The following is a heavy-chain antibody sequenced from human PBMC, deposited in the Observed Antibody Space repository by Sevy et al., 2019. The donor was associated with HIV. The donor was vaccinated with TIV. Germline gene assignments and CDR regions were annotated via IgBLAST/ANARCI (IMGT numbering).Heavy chain of an antibody. D-gene: IGHD3-10*01. CDR2: IKQDGSEK. CDR1: GFTFSNNW. V-gene: IGHV3-7*01. Sequence: GGSLRLSCVASGFTFSNNWMTWVRQAPGKGLQWVANIKQDGSEKYFVDSVKGRFTISRDNAKNSLYLQMSSLRVEDTAVYYCARGIFGSGSRLGLGCWGQGTLVTVSS. CDR3: ARGIFGSGSRLGLGC. J-gene: IGHJ4*02.